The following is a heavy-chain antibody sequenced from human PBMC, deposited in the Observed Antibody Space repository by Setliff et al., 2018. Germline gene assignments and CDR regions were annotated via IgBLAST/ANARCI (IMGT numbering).Heavy chain of an antibody. D-gene: IGHD6-6*01. CDR1: GGSFSGYY. CDR2: INHSGST. J-gene: IGHJ4*02. V-gene: IGHV4-34*01. Sequence: SETLSLTCAVYGGSFSGYYWSWIRQPPGEGLEWIGEINHSGSTNYNPSLKSRVTVSVDTSKDQFSLKVISMTAADTAVYYCARGRNIAARLLDSWGQGTLVTVSS. CDR3: ARGRNIAARLLDS.